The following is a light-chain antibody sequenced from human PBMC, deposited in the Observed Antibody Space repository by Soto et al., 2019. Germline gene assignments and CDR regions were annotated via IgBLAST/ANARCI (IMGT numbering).Light chain of an antibody. CDR1: SSDIGSYNY. V-gene: IGLV2-14*01. Sequence: QSALTQPASVSGSPGQSITISCTGTSSDIGSYNYVSWYQQHPGKAPKLMIYEVSNRPSGVSNRFSGSKSGNTASLTISGLQAEDEADYYCSSYTTRRTVFGSGTKLTVL. CDR2: EVS. J-gene: IGLJ1*01. CDR3: SSYTTRRTV.